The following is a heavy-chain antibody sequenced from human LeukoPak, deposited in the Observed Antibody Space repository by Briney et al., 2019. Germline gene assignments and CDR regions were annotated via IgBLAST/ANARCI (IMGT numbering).Heavy chain of an antibody. CDR3: VRGYSGYDYAYYYYYMDV. V-gene: IGHV4-34*01. Sequence: SETLSLTCAVYGGSFSGYYWSWIRQPPGKGLEWIGEINHSGSTNCNPSLKSRVTISVDTSKNQFSLKLSSVTAADTAVYYCVRGYSGYDYAYYYYYMDVWGKGTTVTVSS. J-gene: IGHJ6*03. D-gene: IGHD5-12*01. CDR1: GGSFSGYY. CDR2: INHSGST.